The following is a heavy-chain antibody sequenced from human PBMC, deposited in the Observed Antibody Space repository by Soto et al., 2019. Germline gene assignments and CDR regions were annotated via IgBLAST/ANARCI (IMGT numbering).Heavy chain of an antibody. V-gene: IGHV1-18*01. CDR3: ARDRGVAPPVAGNTHYYYYLDV. CDR2: ISAYNGNT. D-gene: IGHD6-19*01. Sequence: QDQLVQSGVEVKKPGASVKVSCKASGYSFTNYGITWVRQAPGQGFEWMGWISAYNGNTNYAQKFQGRVTMTTDASTSRAYLGLRSLRSDDTTVYYCARDRGVAPPVAGNTHYYYYLDVWGKGNTVTVSS. CDR1: GYSFTNYG. J-gene: IGHJ6*03.